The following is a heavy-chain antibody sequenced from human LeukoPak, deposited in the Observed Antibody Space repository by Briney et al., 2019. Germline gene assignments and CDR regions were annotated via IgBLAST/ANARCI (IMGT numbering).Heavy chain of an antibody. V-gene: IGHV1-8*01. CDR2: MNPNSGNT. Sequence: ASVKVSCKASGYTFTSYDINWVRQATGQGLEWMGWMNPNSGNTGYAQKFQGRVTMTRSTSISTAYMELSSLRSEDTAVYYCASLTYYYDSSGYYYDGAFDIWGQGTMVTVSS. D-gene: IGHD3-22*01. J-gene: IGHJ3*02. CDR3: ASLTYYYDSSGYYYDGAFDI. CDR1: GYTFTSYD.